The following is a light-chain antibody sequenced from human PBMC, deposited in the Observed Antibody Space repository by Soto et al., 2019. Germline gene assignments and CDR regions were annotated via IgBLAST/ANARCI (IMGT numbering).Light chain of an antibody. CDR3: AAWDDSLV. CDR1: SSNIGSNT. J-gene: IGLJ2*01. CDR2: SNN. V-gene: IGLV1-44*01. Sequence: QSMLTQPPSASGTPGQRVTISCSGSSSNIGSNTVNWYQQLPGTAPKLLIYSNNQRPSGVPDRFSGSKSGTSASLAISGLQSEDEADYYCAAWDDSLVFGGGTKVTVL.